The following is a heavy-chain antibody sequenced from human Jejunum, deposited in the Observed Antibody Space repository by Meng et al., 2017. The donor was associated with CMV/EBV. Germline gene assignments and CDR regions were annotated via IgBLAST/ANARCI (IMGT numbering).Heavy chain of an antibody. CDR2: SRNKANSYIT. D-gene: IGHD6-19*01. V-gene: IGHV3-72*01. J-gene: IGHJ4*02. Sequence: TFSDHHMNWVRRVPGKGPEWIGRSRNKANSYITDYAASVKGRFTISRDDLKNSLELQMNSLKTEDTAVYYCSRDSHSSGWSLLFDSWGQGTLVTVSS. CDR1: TFSDHH. CDR3: SRDSHSSGWSLLFDS.